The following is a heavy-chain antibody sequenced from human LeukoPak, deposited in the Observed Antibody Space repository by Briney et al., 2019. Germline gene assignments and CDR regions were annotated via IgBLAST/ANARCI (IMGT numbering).Heavy chain of an antibody. CDR1: GXTFSYYA. V-gene: IGHV3-33*03. J-gene: IGHJ3*02. CDR2: IWRDGNTK. D-gene: IGHD3-10*01. CDR3: ATEGYYYGFDI. Sequence: PGGSLRLSCAASGXTFSYYAMHWVRQGPGNGLEWVAVIWRDGNTKYYADSVKGRLTISRDNAKNSLYLQMNSLRAEDTAVYYCATEGYYYGFDIWGQGTMVTVSS.